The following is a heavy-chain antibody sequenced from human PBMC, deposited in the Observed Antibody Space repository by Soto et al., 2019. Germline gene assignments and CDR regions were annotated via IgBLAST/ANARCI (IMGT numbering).Heavy chain of an antibody. CDR1: GGSITGYY. V-gene: IGHV4-59*03. CDR2: IYHSGAT. CDR3: ARLGSTGPPVQYHHHGLDV. D-gene: IGHD3-9*01. J-gene: IGHJ6*02. Sequence: PSETLSLTCTVSGGSITGYYWSWIRQPPGKGLEFIGYIYHSGATEYTPSLKSRVTISVDKSENQFSLQMRSVSAADTAMYFCARLGSTGPPVQYHHHGLDVWGQGATVTSP.